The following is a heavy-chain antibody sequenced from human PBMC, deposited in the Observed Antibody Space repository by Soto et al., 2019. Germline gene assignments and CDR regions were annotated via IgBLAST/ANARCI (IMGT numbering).Heavy chain of an antibody. CDR1: GYTFTSYS. V-gene: IGHV1-18*01. J-gene: IGHJ4*02. D-gene: IGHD3-9*01. CDR2: ISAYNGNT. Sequence: ASVKVSCKASGYTFTSYSISWVRQAPGQGLEWMGWISAYNGNTNYAQKLQGRVTMTTDTSTSTAYMELRSLRSDDTAVYYCARVENTYYDILTGPDYWGQGTLVTVSS. CDR3: ARVENTYYDILTGPDY.